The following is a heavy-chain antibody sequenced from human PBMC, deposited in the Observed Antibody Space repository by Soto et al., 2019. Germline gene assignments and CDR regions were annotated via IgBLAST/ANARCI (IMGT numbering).Heavy chain of an antibody. CDR2: LQNSGST. J-gene: IGHJ5*02. CDR1: GDSMTSGGYY. D-gene: IGHD3-10*01. V-gene: IGHV4-31*03. Sequence: QVQLQESGPGLVKPSQTLSLTCTVSGDSMTSGGYYLSWIRQHPGMVLEWIGHLQNSGSTYYNPSLWLCISQAIGPSNKDLSLRLKSVTAADSAVYYCARETFGSVDYDAPATYHTFLLPWGQGPPVTFSS. CDR3: ARETFGSVDYDAPATYHTFLLP.